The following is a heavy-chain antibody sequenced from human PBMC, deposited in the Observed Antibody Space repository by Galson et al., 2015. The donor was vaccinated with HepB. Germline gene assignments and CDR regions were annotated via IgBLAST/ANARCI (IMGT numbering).Heavy chain of an antibody. CDR3: VRGAGWLLDS. D-gene: IGHD5-24*01. Sequence: SLRLSCAASGFTFRSHWMNCARQAPGKGLEWVALIWGDGTEKHYVDSVKGRFTISRDNAKNSLYLQMKSLRAEDTAVYYCVRGAGWLLDSWGQGTLVTVSS. CDR2: IWGDGTEK. V-gene: IGHV3-7*01. CDR1: GFTFRSHW. J-gene: IGHJ4*02.